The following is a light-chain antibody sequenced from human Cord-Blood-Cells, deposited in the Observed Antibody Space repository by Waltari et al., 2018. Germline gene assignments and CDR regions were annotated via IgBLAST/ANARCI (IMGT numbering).Light chain of an antibody. Sequence: EIVLTQSPGTLSLSPGERATLPCRASQSVSSSYLAWYQQKPGQAPRPLIYGASSRATGIPDRFSGSGSGTDFTLTISRLDPEDFAVYYCQQYGSTGTFGQGTKVEIK. CDR1: QSVSSSY. CDR3: QQYGSTGT. V-gene: IGKV3-20*01. CDR2: GAS. J-gene: IGKJ1*01.